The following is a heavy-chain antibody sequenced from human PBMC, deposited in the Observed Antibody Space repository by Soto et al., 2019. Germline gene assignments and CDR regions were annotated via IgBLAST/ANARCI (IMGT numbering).Heavy chain of an antibody. CDR1: GFTFSDHY. J-gene: IGHJ5*02. D-gene: IGHD2-15*01. CDR3: VRVRGRTLDP. V-gene: IGHV3-72*01. CDR2: ARSKANSYST. Sequence: GGSLRLSCGASGFTFSDHYMDWVRQAPGKGLEWVGRARSKANSYSTEHAGSVKGRFTISRDDSKSSLYLQMNGLETEDTAVYYCVRVRGRTLDPWGQGTLVTVSS.